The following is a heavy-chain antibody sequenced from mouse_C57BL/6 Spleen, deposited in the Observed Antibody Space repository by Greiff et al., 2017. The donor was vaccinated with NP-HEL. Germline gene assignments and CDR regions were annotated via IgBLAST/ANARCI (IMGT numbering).Heavy chain of an antibody. CDR2: IDPSDSYT. Sequence: VQLQQPGAELVMPGASVKLSCKASGYTFTSYWMHWVKQRPGQGLEWIGEIDPSDSYTNYNQKFKGKSTLTVDKSSSTAYMQRSSLTSEDSAVYYCARGDGYRYFDVWGTGTTVTVSS. J-gene: IGHJ1*03. CDR1: GYTFTSYW. V-gene: IGHV1-69*01. D-gene: IGHD2-3*01. CDR3: ARGDGYRYFDV.